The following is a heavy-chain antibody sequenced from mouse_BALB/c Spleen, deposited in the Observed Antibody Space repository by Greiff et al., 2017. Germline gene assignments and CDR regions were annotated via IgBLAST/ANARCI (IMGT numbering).Heavy chain of an antibody. J-gene: IGHJ2*01. Sequence: EVKLEESGGGLVKLGGSLKLSCAASGFTFSSYYMSWVRQTPEKRLELVAAINSNGGSTYYPDTVKGRFTISRDNAKNTLYLQMSSLKSEDTALYYCARRRDGNYIDYWGQGTTLTVSS. V-gene: IGHV5-6-2*01. CDR3: ARRRDGNYIDY. CDR2: INSNGGST. CDR1: GFTFSSYY. D-gene: IGHD2-1*01.